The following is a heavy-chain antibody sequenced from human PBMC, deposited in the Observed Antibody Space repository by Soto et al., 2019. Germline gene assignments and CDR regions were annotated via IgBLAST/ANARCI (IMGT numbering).Heavy chain of an antibody. D-gene: IGHD6-6*01. CDR1: GSPFRTYT. V-gene: IGHV3-21*01. CDR3: ARSPSMAAQRSGFAP. Sequence: PRGSLRLSCLSSGSPFRTYTMTGVRHATGKGLDWVSGILGFSPYKFYSASVKGRFTISRNNVKNSLYLQMNRLRAEDTAVYYCARSPSMAAQRSGFAPGTQGTLVTVAS. CDR2: ILGFSPYK. J-gene: IGHJ5*02.